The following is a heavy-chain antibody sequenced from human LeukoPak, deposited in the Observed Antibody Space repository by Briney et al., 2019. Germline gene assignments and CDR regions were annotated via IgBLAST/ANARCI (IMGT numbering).Heavy chain of an antibody. J-gene: IGHJ4*02. CDR2: MNPNSGYT. V-gene: IGHV1-8*03. D-gene: IGHD6-19*01. CDR1: GYTFTSYD. Sequence: ASVKVSCKASGYTFTSYDINWVRQATGQGREWMGWMNPNSGYTGYAQKFQGRVTITRDTSISTAYMELSSLRSEDTAVYYCARVAGSIDYWGQGTLVTVSS. CDR3: ARVAGSIDY.